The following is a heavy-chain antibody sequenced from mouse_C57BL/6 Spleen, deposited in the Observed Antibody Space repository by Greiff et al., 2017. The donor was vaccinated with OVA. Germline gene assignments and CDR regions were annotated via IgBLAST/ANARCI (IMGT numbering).Heavy chain of an antibody. D-gene: IGHD1-1*01. CDR1: GYTFTSYW. J-gene: IGHJ4*01. Sequence: QVQLQQPGAELVMPGASVKLSCKASGYTFTSYWMHWVKQRPGQGLEWIGEIDPSDSYTNYNQKFKGKATLTVDKSSSTADMQLSILTSEDSAVYYCARRGGSSHYAMDYWGQGTSVTVSS. V-gene: IGHV1-69*01. CDR3: ARRGGSSHYAMDY. CDR2: IDPSDSYT.